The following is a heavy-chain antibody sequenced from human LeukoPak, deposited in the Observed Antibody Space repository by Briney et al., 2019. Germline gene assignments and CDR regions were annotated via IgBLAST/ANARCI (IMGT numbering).Heavy chain of an antibody. CDR1: GGSISSYY. CDR3: AKDTWLAY. Sequence: SETLSLTCTVSGGSISSYYWSWIRQPPGKGLEWIGYIYYSGSTNYNPSLKSRVTISVDTSKNQFSLKLSSATAADTAVYYCAKDTWLAYWGQGTLVTVSA. J-gene: IGHJ4*02. D-gene: IGHD3-10*01. V-gene: IGHV4-59*12. CDR2: IYYSGST.